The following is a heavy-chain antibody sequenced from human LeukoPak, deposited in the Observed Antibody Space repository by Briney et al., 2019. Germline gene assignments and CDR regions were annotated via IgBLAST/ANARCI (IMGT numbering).Heavy chain of an antibody. Sequence: GGSLRLSCVASGFTFSSYAMSWVRQAPGKGLEWVSVISGSGGSTYHADSVKGRFTISRDNSKNTLFLQMNSLRAEDTAVYYCAKTGRGTTTFHYFDNWGQGTLVTVSS. CDR1: GFTFSSYA. CDR3: AKTGRGTTTFHYFDN. J-gene: IGHJ4*02. CDR2: ISGSGGST. D-gene: IGHD1-26*01. V-gene: IGHV3-23*01.